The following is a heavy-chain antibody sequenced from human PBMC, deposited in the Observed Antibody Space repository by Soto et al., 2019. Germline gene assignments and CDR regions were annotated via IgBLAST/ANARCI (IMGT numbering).Heavy chain of an antibody. CDR1: GYTFTSYD. V-gene: IGHV1-8*01. CDR3: ARNALVPAARYYYYYGMDV. CDR2: MNPNSGNT. J-gene: IGHJ6*02. D-gene: IGHD2-2*01. Sequence: ASVKVSCKASGYTFTSYDINWVRQATGQGLEWMGWMNPNSGNTGYAQKFQGRVTMTRNTSISTAYMELSSLRSEDTAVYYCARNALVPAARYYYYYGMDVWGQGTTVTVSS.